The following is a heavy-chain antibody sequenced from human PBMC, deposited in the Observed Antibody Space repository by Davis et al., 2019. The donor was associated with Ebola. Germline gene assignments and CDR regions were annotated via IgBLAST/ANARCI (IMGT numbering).Heavy chain of an antibody. CDR2: ISSSGSTI. J-gene: IGHJ2*01. V-gene: IGHV3-11*04. CDR1: GFTFSDYY. Sequence: PGGSLRLSCAASGFTFSDYYMSWIRQAPGKGLEWVSYISSSGSTIYYADSVKGRFTISRDNAKKSLYLQMSSLRDEDTAVYYCATVRGVCTDGVCSPYWYFDLWGRGTLVTVSS. CDR3: ATVRGVCTDGVCSPYWYFDL. D-gene: IGHD2-8*01.